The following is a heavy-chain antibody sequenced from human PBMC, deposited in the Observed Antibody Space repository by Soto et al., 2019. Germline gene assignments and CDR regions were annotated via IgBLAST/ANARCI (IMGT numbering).Heavy chain of an antibody. CDR2: ISAYNGNT. J-gene: IGHJ5*02. CDR3: ARQISYTWNDGRRWNWFDP. V-gene: IGHV1-18*04. D-gene: IGHD1-1*01. CDR1: GYTFTSYG. Sequence: QVQLVQSGAEVKKPGASVKVSCKASGYTFTSYGISWVRQAPGQGLEWMGWISAYNGNTNYAQKLQGRVTMTTDTSTSTAYMELRSLRSDDTPVYYCARQISYTWNDGRRWNWFDPWGQGTLVTVSS.